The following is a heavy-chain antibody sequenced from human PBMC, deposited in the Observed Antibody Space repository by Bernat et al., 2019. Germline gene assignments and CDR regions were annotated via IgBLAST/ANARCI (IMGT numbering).Heavy chain of an antibody. Sequence: EVQLVQSGGGLIQPGESLRLSCAASGVTVSNNYMNWIRQAPGKGLEWVSVLHSGGRTYYADSVRGRFTISRDDSKNTLYLQMNSLRADDTAVYFCARGRPSGYETPLPFDYWGQGTLVTVSS. CDR1: GVTVSNNY. V-gene: IGHV3-53*01. J-gene: IGHJ4*02. CDR3: ARGRPSGYETPLPFDY. D-gene: IGHD5-12*01. CDR2: LHSGGRT.